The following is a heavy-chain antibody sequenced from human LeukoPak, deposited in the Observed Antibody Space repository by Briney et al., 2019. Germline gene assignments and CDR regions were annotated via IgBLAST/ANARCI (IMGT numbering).Heavy chain of an antibody. CDR1: GGSFGDYY. V-gene: IGHV4-34*01. J-gene: IGHJ4*02. D-gene: IGHD3-10*01. CDR2: INQSGST. Sequence: PSETRSVTCAVDGGSFGDYYCTWISQFPGEGRGWDGEINQSGSTTYNPSLNSRVTISVDPSKNQFSLKMTSVTAADTAVYYCAREGSYFGSGSPPLEYWSRGTQVTVSS. CDR3: AREGSYFGSGSPPLEY.